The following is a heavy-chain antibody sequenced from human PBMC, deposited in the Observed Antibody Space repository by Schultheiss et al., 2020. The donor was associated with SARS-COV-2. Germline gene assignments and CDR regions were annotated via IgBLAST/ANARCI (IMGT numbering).Heavy chain of an antibody. Sequence: GESLKISCAASGFTFSSYWMHWVRQAPGKGLVWVSRINSDGSSTSYADSVKGRFTISRDNAKNTLYLQMNSLRAEDTAVYYCAKESGYKGGSGDYFDYWGQGTLVTVSS. CDR2: INSDGSST. CDR3: AKESGYKGGSGDYFDY. V-gene: IGHV3-74*01. CDR1: GFTFSSYW. D-gene: IGHD3-3*01. J-gene: IGHJ4*02.